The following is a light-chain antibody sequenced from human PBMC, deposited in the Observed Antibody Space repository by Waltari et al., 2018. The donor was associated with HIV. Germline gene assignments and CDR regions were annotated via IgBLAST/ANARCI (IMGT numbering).Light chain of an antibody. CDR1: QNISNY. Sequence: DIQMTQSPSSLSASVGDRVTFNCRTSQNISNYLNWYQQKSGAAPKLLIYAASNLQSGVPSRFCGAGSGTRFSLTITSLQVEDFATYYCQQSYTTPRTFGQGTKVEVK. J-gene: IGKJ1*01. CDR3: QQSYTTPRT. V-gene: IGKV1-39*01. CDR2: AAS.